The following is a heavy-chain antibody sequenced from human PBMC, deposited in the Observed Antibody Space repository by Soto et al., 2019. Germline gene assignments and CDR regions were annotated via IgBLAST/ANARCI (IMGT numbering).Heavy chain of an antibody. CDR3: ARDRGENAGIDF. J-gene: IGHJ4*02. CDR1: GFDFNSYG. CDR2: MWHGRRGHK. D-gene: IGHD3-10*01. Sequence: QVQLVESGGGVVQPGGSLRLSCAASGFDFNSYGMHWVRQAPGKGLEWVAVMWHGRRGHKNHADSVKGRFTISRDNSRGTVHLEMNSLRVEDTAIYFCARDRGENAGIDFWGQGILVTVSS. V-gene: IGHV3-33*01.